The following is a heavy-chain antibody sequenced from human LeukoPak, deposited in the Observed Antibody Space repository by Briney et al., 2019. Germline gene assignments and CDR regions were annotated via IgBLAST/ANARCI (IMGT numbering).Heavy chain of an antibody. J-gene: IGHJ4*02. CDR1: GFPFSSYS. D-gene: IGHD6-13*01. CDR3: ARSIPYGTTWYGRSDY. CDR2: IKPDGTTK. V-gene: IGHV3-7*03. Sequence: GGSLRLSCAASGFPFSSYSMTRVRQAPGKGLEWVANIKPDGTTKFYVDSVKGRFTISRDNALNSLYLQMNSLRAEDTAIYYCARSIPYGTTWYGRSDYWGQGTLVTVSS.